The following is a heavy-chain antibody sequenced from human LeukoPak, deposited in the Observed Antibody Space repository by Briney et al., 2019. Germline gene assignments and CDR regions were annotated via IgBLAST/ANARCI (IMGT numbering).Heavy chain of an antibody. D-gene: IGHD1-26*01. J-gene: IGHJ6*02. Sequence: SGPTLVNPTQTLTLTCTFSGFSLAPRGVGVGWLRQAPGKALEWLAITHWNDADHYRPFVTSRLSITKATSKNQVLLTLTNVDLRDTATYFCAYSRVWEGMGVWGQGATVTVAS. V-gene: IGHV2-5*01. CDR3: AYSRVWEGMGV. CDR1: GFSLAPRGVG. CDR2: THWNDAD.